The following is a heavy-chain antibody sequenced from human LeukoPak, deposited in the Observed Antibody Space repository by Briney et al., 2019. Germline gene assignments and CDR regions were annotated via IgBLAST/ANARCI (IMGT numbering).Heavy chain of an antibody. CDR2: ISYIGST. D-gene: IGHD4-17*01. CDR3: ARDLVTVTKGFDI. J-gene: IGHJ3*02. Sequence: PSETLSLTCAVSDDSFRSQYWTWIRQPPGKGLEWIGYISYIGSTTYNPSLKSRVTISIDTSKNQFSLKLSSVTAADTAVYYCARDLVTVTKGFDIWGQGTMVSVSS. V-gene: IGHV4-59*11. CDR1: DDSFRSQY.